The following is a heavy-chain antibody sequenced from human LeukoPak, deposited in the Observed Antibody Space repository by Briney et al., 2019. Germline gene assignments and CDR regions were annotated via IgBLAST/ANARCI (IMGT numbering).Heavy chain of an antibody. CDR3: ASGNYFDY. Sequence: ETLSLTCTVSGGSISSYYWSWIRQPPGKGLECVANIKPDGTEKYYVDSVKGRFTISRDNAKNSLYLQMNSLRAEDTAVYYCASGNYFDYWGQGTLVTVSS. CDR1: GGSISSYY. CDR2: IKPDGTEK. J-gene: IGHJ4*02. D-gene: IGHD1-26*01. V-gene: IGHV3-7*01.